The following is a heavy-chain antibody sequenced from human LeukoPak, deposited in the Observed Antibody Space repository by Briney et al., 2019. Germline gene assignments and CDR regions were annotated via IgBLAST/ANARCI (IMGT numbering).Heavy chain of an antibody. CDR1: GFTFSSYA. Sequence: PGRSLRLSCAASGFTFSSYAMHWVRQAPGKGVEWVAVISYDGSNKYYADSVKGRFTISRDNSKNTLYLQMNSLRAEDKAVYYCARGLMYYYDSSGDYGRIGGETMWGQGTLVTVSS. D-gene: IGHD3-22*01. J-gene: IGHJ4*02. V-gene: IGHV3-30-3*01. CDR3: ARGLMYYYDSSGDYGRIGGETM. CDR2: ISYDGSNK.